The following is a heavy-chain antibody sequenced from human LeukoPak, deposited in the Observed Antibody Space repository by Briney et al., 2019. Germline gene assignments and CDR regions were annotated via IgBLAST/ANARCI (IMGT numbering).Heavy chain of an antibody. CDR3: AKKVPGIAAAGDWYFDL. D-gene: IGHD6-13*01. J-gene: IGHJ2*01. CDR2: ISGSGGST. V-gene: IGHV3-23*01. Sequence: GGSLRLSCAATGFTFSSYPMSWVRQAPGKGPERASAISGSGGSTYYADSVKGRFTISRDNSKNTLYLQMNSLRAEDTAVYYCAKKVPGIAAAGDWYFDLWGRGTLVTVSS. CDR1: GFTFSSYP.